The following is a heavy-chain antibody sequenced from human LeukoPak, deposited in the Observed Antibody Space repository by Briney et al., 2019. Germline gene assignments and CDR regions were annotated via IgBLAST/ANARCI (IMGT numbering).Heavy chain of an antibody. V-gene: IGHV1-8*01. CDR3: ARGSGIYSYFDS. CDR1: GYTFTSYD. D-gene: IGHD1-26*01. Sequence: ASVKVSCKASGYTFTSYDINWVRQATGQGLEWMGWMNPNSGNTGYAQKFQGRVTMTRNTSISTAYMELRSLRSDDTALYYCARGSGIYSYFDSWGQGTLVTVSS. J-gene: IGHJ4*02. CDR2: MNPNSGNT.